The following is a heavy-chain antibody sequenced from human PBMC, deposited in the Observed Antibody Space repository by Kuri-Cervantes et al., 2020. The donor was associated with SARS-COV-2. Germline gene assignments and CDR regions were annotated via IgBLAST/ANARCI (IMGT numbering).Heavy chain of an antibody. CDR2: ISYDGSNK. D-gene: IGHD4-11*01. J-gene: IGHJ3*02. CDR1: GFTFSSYA. Sequence: LSLTCAASGFTFSSYAMHWVRQAPGKGLEWVAVISYDGSNKYYADSVKGRFTISRDNSKDTLYLQMNGLRTEDTALYFCAKPFHDYSDYGGAFDIWGQGTVVTVSS. V-gene: IGHV3-30-3*02. CDR3: AKPFHDYSDYGGAFDI.